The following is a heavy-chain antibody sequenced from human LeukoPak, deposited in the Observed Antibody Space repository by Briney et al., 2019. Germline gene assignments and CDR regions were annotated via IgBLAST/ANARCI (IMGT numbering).Heavy chain of an antibody. CDR2: ISAYNGNT. Sequence: ASVKVSCTASGYTFTSYGIGWVRQAPGQGLEWMGWISAYNGNTNYAQKLQGRVTMTTDTSTSTAYMELRSLRSDDTAVYYCARDYYDSSGYPSDYWGQGTLVTVSS. D-gene: IGHD3-22*01. V-gene: IGHV1-18*01. CDR3: ARDYYDSSGYPSDY. CDR1: GYTFTSYG. J-gene: IGHJ4*02.